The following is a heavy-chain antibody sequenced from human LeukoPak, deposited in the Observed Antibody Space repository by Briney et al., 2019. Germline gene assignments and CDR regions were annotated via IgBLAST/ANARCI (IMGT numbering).Heavy chain of an antibody. Sequence: ASVKVSCKASGFTFSIYDFNWVRQATGQGLEWLGWMNPKSGKTGYAQKFQGRVTMTRGISKGTAYMELSSLRPEDPAVYYCARTPEYDYGSSDHFSKAYYGMDVWGQGTTVTVSS. V-gene: IGHV1-8*01. CDR1: GFTFSIYD. CDR3: ARTPEYDYGSSDHFSKAYYGMDV. D-gene: IGHD4/OR15-4a*01. CDR2: MNPKSGKT. J-gene: IGHJ6*02.